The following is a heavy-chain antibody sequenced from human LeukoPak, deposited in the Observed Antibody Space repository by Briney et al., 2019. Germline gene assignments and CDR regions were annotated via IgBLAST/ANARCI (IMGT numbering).Heavy chain of an antibody. CDR1: GGSISSSSYY. V-gene: IGHV4-39*07. D-gene: IGHD4-17*01. CDR3: ARGPATVTTRYFDL. Sequence: SETLSLTCTVSGGSISSSSYYWGWIRQPPGKGLEWIGSIYYSGSTYYNPSLKSRVTISVDTSKNQFSLKLSSVTAADTAVYYCARGPATVTTRYFDLWGRGTLVTVSS. CDR2: IYYSGST. J-gene: IGHJ2*01.